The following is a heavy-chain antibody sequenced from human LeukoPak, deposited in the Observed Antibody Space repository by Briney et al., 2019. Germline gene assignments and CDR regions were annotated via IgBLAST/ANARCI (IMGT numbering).Heavy chain of an antibody. Sequence: GASVKVSCKASGYTFTSYAMHWVRQAPGQRLEWMGWINAGNGNTKYSQKFQGRVTITRDTSASTAYMELSSLRSEDTAVYYCARPLDIVATIDYGDPRGGAFDIWGQGTMVTVSS. CDR1: GYTFTSYA. V-gene: IGHV1-3*01. J-gene: IGHJ3*02. CDR3: ARPLDIVATIDYGDPRGGAFDI. D-gene: IGHD5-12*01. CDR2: INAGNGNT.